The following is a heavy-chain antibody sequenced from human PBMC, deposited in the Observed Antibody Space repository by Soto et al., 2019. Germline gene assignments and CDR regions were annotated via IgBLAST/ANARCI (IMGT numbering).Heavy chain of an antibody. V-gene: IGHV3-23*01. J-gene: IGHJ6*02. Sequence: EVQLLESGGGLVQPGGSLRLSCAASGFTFSNYAMNWVRQAPGKGLEWVSAISGGGGNSYYTDSVKGRFTISRDNSKNTLYLQMDSLRAEDTAVYYCARDHDNIIYYYGMDVWGQGTTVTVSS. CDR2: ISGGGGNS. CDR1: GFTFSNYA. D-gene: IGHD1-20*01. CDR3: ARDHDNIIYYYGMDV.